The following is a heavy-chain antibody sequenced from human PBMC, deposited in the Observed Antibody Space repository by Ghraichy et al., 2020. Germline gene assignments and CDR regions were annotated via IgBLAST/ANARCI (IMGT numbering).Heavy chain of an antibody. CDR3: ARARTHTTYYDILTGPDAFDI. CDR2: IYYSGST. D-gene: IGHD3-9*01. Sequence: SETLSLTCTVSGGSISTYYWSWIRQPPGKGLEWIGYIYYSGSTNYNPSLKSRVTISVDTSKNQFSLKLSSVTAADTAVYYCARARTHTTYYDILTGPDAFDIWGQGTMVTVSS. V-gene: IGHV4-59*01. J-gene: IGHJ3*02. CDR1: GGSISTYY.